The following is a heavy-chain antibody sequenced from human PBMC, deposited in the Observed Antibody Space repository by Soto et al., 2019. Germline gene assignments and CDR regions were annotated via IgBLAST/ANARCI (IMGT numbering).Heavy chain of an antibody. CDR3: ARHHNRELHYDILIWFDP. D-gene: IGHD3-9*01. CDR2: IYYSGST. Sequence: QLQLQESGPGLVKPSETLSLTCTVSGGSISSSSYYWGWIRQPPGKGLEWIGSIYYSGSTYYNPSLKSRVTISVDTSKNQFSLKLSSVTAADTAVYYCARHHNRELHYDILIWFDPWGQGTLVTVSS. V-gene: IGHV4-39*01. CDR1: GGSISSSSYY. J-gene: IGHJ5*02.